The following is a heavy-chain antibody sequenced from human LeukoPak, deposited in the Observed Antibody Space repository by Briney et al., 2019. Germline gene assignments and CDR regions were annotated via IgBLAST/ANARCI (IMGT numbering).Heavy chain of an antibody. CDR3: ARQGQGASYYFDY. Sequence: ASVKVSCKASGYTFTSYDINWVRQATGQGLEWMGIINPSGGSTSYAQKFQGRVTMTRDTSTSTVYMELSSLRSEDTAVYYCARQGQGASYYFDYWGQGTLVTVSS. CDR2: INPSGGST. D-gene: IGHD1-26*01. V-gene: IGHV1-46*01. CDR1: GYTFTSYD. J-gene: IGHJ4*02.